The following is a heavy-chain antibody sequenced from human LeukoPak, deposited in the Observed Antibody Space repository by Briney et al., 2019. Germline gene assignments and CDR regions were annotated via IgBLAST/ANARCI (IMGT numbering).Heavy chain of an antibody. CDR1: GHSISSYY. CDR2: IHYSGRT. D-gene: IGHD2-21*02. Sequence: SETVSLTCTVSGHSISSYYWSWIRQPPGKGREGIGYIHYSGRTKYNPSLKGRVTISVGTSKNQFSLKLNSVTAADTAVYYCARGGAGNCGGDCYLNWFDPWGQGTLVTVSS. J-gene: IGHJ5*02. CDR3: ARGGAGNCGGDCYLNWFDP. V-gene: IGHV4-59*01.